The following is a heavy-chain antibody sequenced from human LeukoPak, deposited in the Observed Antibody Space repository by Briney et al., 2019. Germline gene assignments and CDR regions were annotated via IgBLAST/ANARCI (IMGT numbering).Heavy chain of an antibody. CDR2: ISYDGSNK. D-gene: IGHD3-16*01. V-gene: IGHV3-30*18. CDR1: GFTFSSYG. J-gene: IGHJ4*02. Sequence: GGSLRLSCAASGFTFSSYGMHWVRLAPGKGLEWVAVISYDGSNKYYADSVKGRFTISRDNSKNTLYLQMNSLRAEDTAVYYCAKDLRVWGATAPFDYWGQGTLVTVSS. CDR3: AKDLRVWGATAPFDY.